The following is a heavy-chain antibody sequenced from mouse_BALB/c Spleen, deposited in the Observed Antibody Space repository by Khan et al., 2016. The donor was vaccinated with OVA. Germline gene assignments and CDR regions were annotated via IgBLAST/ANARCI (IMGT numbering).Heavy chain of an antibody. CDR3: AREAYRYEEYYFDY. CDR1: GFTFSSYV. Sequence: EVMLVESGGDLVKPGGSLKLSCAASGFTFSSYVMSWVRQTPEKRLEWVASISSGGSTYYPDSVKGRFTISRDNARNILYLQMSSLRSEDTAMYYCAREAYRYEEYYFDYWGQGTTLTVSS. V-gene: IGHV5-6-5*01. D-gene: IGHD2-14*01. CDR2: ISSGGST. J-gene: IGHJ2*01.